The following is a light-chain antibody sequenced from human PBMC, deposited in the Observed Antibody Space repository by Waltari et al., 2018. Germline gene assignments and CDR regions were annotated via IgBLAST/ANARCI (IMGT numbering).Light chain of an antibody. Sequence: DIVMTQSPDSLAVSLGERPTINCKSSQRVLYSSNNKNSLAWYQQKKRQPPNLLIYLASTPESAVPDRISGSESGTDFTHTISSLPAEDVAVYYCQQYYSSLRTFGQGTKVEIK. CDR2: LAS. V-gene: IGKV4-1*01. CDR3: QQYYSSLRT. CDR1: QRVLYSSNNKNS. J-gene: IGKJ1*01.